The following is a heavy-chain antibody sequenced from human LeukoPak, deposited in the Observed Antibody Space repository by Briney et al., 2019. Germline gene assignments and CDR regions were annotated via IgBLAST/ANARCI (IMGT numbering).Heavy chain of an antibody. CDR1: GGSLSSYY. V-gene: IGHV4-59*01. J-gene: IGHJ3*02. CDR2: IYYSGST. CDR3: ARDYYDRNDAFDI. Sequence: SETLSLTCTVSGGSLSSYYWSWIRQPPGKGLEWIGYIYYSGSTNYNPSLKSRVTISVDTSKNQFSLKLSSVTAAETAVYYCARDYYDRNDAFDIWGQGTMVTVSS. D-gene: IGHD3-22*01.